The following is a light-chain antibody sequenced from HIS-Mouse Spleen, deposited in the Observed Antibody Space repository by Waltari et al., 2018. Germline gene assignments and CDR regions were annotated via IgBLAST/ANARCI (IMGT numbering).Light chain of an antibody. CDR2: AAS. CDR3: QQLNSYPPT. CDR1: QGISSY. Sequence: NQVTQSPFLLFATGRSRGPITCPASQGISSYLAWYQQKPGKAPKLLIYAASTLQSGVPSRFSGSGSGTEFTLTISSLQPEDFATYYCQQLNSYPPTFGQGTKVEIK. J-gene: IGKJ1*01. V-gene: IGKV1-9*01.